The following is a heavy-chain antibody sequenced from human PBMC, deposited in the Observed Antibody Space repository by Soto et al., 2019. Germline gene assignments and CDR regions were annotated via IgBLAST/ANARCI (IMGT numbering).Heavy chain of an antibody. D-gene: IGHD2-2*01. CDR2: IIPIVGSA. V-gene: IGHV1-69*01. Sequence: QVQLVQSGAEVKQPGSLVKVSCKASGGTFSSYAISWVRQAPGQGLEWMGGIIPIVGSANYAQKFQGRVTITADESTSTAYMELSSLRSEDTAVYYCARSQGSSTSLEIYYYYYYGMDVWGQGTTVTVSS. CDR1: GGTFSSYA. CDR3: ARSQGSSTSLEIYYYYYYGMDV. J-gene: IGHJ6*02.